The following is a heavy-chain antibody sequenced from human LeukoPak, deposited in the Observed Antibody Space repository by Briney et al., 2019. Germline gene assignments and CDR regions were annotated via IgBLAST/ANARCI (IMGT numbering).Heavy chain of an antibody. Sequence: PGGSLRLSCAASGFTFDDYAFHWVRQAPGNGLEWVSLISWDGGTIYYADSVRGRFTISRDNSKNSLYLRMNSLRAEDTALYYCAKGSGGAYYNYFEDWGQGTLVSVAS. CDR2: ISWDGGTI. CDR3: AKGSGGAYYNYFED. V-gene: IGHV3-43D*03. J-gene: IGHJ4*02. D-gene: IGHD1-26*01. CDR1: GFTFDDYA.